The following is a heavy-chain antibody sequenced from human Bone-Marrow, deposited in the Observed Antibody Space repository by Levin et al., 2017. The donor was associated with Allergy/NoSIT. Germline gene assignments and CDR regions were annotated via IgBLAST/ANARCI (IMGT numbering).Heavy chain of an antibody. CDR2: IKQDGSEK. Sequence: GESLKISCAASGFTFSSFWMSWVRQAPGKGLEWVANIKQDGSEKYYVDSVKGRFTISRDNAKNALYLQMNSLRDEDTAVYYCGRDMDVWGQGTTVTVSS. CDR3: GRDMDV. CDR1: GFTFSSFW. J-gene: IGHJ6*02. V-gene: IGHV3-7*01.